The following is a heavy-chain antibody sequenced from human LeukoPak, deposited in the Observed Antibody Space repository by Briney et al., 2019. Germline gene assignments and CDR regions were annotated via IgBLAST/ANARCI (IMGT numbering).Heavy chain of an antibody. CDR2: INPSGGST. Sequence: ATVKVSCKASGYTFTSYGISWVRQAPGQGLEWMGIINPSGGSTSYAQKFQGRVTMTRDTSTSTVYMELSSLRSEDTAVYYCARVSYGDYFDYWGQGTLVTVSS. CDR3: ARVSYGDYFDY. D-gene: IGHD4-17*01. V-gene: IGHV1-46*01. CDR1: GYTFTSYG. J-gene: IGHJ4*02.